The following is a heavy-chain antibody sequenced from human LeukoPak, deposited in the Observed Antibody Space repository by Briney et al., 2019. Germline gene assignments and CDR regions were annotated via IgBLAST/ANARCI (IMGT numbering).Heavy chain of an antibody. J-gene: IGHJ5*02. CDR3: AREGVINYDILTGSPGNWFDP. V-gene: IGHV3-23*01. CDR2: ISGSGGST. Sequence: GGSLRLSCAASGFTFSSYAMSWVRQAPGKGLEWVSAISGSGGSTYYADSVKGRFTISRDNSKNTLYLQMNSLRAEDTAVYYCAREGVINYDILTGSPGNWFDPWGQGTLVTVSS. CDR1: GFTFSSYA. D-gene: IGHD3-9*01.